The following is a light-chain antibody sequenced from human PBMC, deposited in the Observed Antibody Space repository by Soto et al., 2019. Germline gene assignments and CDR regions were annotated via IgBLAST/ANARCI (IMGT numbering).Light chain of an antibody. CDR2: GAS. Sequence: EIVLTQSPVTLSLSPGERATLSCRASQSVSSSYLAWYQQKPGQAPRLLIYGASSRATGIPDRFSGSGSGTDFTLTISRLEPGDFAVYYCQQYGSSPRTFGQGTKVDIK. CDR3: QQYGSSPRT. V-gene: IGKV3-20*01. J-gene: IGKJ1*01. CDR1: QSVSSSY.